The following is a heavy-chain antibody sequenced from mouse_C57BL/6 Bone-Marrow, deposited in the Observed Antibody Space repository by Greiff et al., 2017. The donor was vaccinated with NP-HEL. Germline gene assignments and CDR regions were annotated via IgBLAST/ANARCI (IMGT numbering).Heavy chain of an antibody. CDR1: GFNIKDDY. D-gene: IGHD1-1*01. Sequence: VQLQQSGAELVGPGASVKLSCTASGFNIKDDYMHWVKQRPEQGLEWIGWIDPENGDTEYASKFQGKATITADTSSNTAYLQLSSLTSEDTAVYYCTTRVITTVVDWYFDVWGTGTTVTVSS. V-gene: IGHV14-4*01. CDR2: IDPENGDT. J-gene: IGHJ1*03. CDR3: TTRVITTVVDWYFDV.